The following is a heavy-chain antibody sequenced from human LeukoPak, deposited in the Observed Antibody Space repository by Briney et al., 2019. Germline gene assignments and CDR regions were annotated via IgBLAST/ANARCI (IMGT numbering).Heavy chain of an antibody. CDR3: ARVPIPYHYDSSGYYDRYFDY. Sequence: SETLSLTCTVSGGSISSYYWSWIRQPPGKGLEWIGYIYYSGSTNYNPSLKSRVTISVDTSKNQFSLKLSSVTAADTAVYYCARVPIPYHYDSSGYYDRYFDYWGQGTLVTVSS. D-gene: IGHD3-22*01. J-gene: IGHJ4*02. CDR2: IYYSGST. V-gene: IGHV4-59*12. CDR1: GGSISSYY.